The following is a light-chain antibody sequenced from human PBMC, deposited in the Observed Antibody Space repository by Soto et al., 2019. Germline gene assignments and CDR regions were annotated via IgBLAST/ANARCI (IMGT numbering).Light chain of an antibody. J-gene: IGLJ2*01. CDR2: DVS. CDR3: SSYTSSSAVV. CDR1: SSDVGGYNY. Sequence: ALTQPASVSGSPGQSITISCTGTSSDVGGYNYVSWYQQHPGKAPKLMIYDVSNRPSGVSNRFSGSKSGNTASLTISGLQAEDEADYYCSSYTSSSAVVFGGGTKVTVL. V-gene: IGLV2-14*01.